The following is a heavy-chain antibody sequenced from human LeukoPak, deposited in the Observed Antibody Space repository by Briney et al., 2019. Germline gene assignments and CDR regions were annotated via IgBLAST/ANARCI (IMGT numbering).Heavy chain of an antibody. CDR3: ARDDILTGYHQPGY. D-gene: IGHD3-9*01. V-gene: IGHV1-2*02. CDR1: GYTFTGYY. J-gene: IGHJ4*02. CDR2: INPNSGGT. Sequence: ASVKVSCKASGYTFTGYYMHWVRQAPGQGLEWMGWINPNSGGTNYAQKFQGRVTMTRDTSTSTAYMELRSLRSDDTAVYYCARDDILTGYHQPGYWGQGTLVTVSS.